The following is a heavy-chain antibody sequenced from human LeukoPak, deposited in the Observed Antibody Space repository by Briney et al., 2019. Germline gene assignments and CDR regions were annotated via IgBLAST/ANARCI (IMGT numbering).Heavy chain of an antibody. CDR1: GFTFSSYS. Sequence: GGSLRLSCAASGFTFSSYSMNWVRQAPGKGLEWVSSISSSSSYIYYADSVKGRFTISRDNAKNSLYPQMNSLRAEDTAVYYCARDSGIVGARTNAFDIWGQGTMVTVSS. J-gene: IGHJ3*02. V-gene: IGHV3-21*01. D-gene: IGHD1-26*01. CDR2: ISSSSSYI. CDR3: ARDSGIVGARTNAFDI.